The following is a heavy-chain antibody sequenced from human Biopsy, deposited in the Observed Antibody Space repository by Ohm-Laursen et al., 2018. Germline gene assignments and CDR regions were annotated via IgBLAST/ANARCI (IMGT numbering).Heavy chain of an antibody. V-gene: IGHV1-46*01. D-gene: IGHD3-10*01. CDR2: INPSGGST. CDR1: GYTFITYY. Sequence: ASVKVSCKAFGYTFITYYVNSVRQAPGQGLEWMGKINPSGGSTSYAQKFKGRVTMTRDTSTTTVYMELSSLRSEDTAVYYCPRDRIGGRGDPPDHWGQGTLVTVSS. J-gene: IGHJ4*02. CDR3: PRDRIGGRGDPPDH.